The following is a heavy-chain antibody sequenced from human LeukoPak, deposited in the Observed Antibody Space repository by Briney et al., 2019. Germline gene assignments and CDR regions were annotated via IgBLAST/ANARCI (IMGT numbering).Heavy chain of an antibody. CDR2: INHSGST. V-gene: IGHV4-34*01. CDR1: GGSFSGHY. D-gene: IGHD3-22*01. J-gene: IGHJ4*02. Sequence: SETLSLTCAVYGGSFSGHYWSWIRQPPGKGLEWIGEINHSGSTSYNPSLKSRVTISVDTSKKQFSLKLSSVTAADTAVYYCVTYYFDSSGPKKNYWGQGTLVTVSS. CDR3: VTYYFDSSGPKKNY.